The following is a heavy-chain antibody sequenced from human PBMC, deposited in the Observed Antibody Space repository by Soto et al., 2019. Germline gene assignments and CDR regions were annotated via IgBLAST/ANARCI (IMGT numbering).Heavy chain of an antibody. Sequence: SETLSLTCTVSGGSISSYYWSWIRQPPGKGLEWIGYIYYSGSTNYNPSLKSRATISVDTSKNQFSLKLSSVTAADTAVYYCARVYDSSGYYYDRFFDYWGQGTLVTVSS. D-gene: IGHD3-22*01. V-gene: IGHV4-59*01. J-gene: IGHJ4*02. CDR3: ARVYDSSGYYYDRFFDY. CDR1: GGSISSYY. CDR2: IYYSGST.